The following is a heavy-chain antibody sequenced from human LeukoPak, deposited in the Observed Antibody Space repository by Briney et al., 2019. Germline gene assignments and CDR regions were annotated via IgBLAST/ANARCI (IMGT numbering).Heavy chain of an antibody. CDR3: ARGTRFGEYDY. Sequence: SETLSLTCTVSGGSISTNFWSWIRQPPGKGLEWIGEINHSGSTNYNPSLKSRVTISVDTSKNQFSLKLSSVTAADTAVYYCARGTRFGEYDYWGQGTLVTVSS. V-gene: IGHV4-34*01. CDR1: GGSISTNF. J-gene: IGHJ4*02. D-gene: IGHD3-10*01. CDR2: INHSGST.